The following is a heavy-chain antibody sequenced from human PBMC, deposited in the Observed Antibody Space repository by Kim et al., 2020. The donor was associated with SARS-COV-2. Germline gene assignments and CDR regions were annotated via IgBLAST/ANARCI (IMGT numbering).Heavy chain of an antibody. Sequence: GGSLRLSCAASGFTFSSYSMNWVRQAPGKGLEWVSYISSSSSTIYYADSVKGRFTISRDNAKNSLYLQMNSLRAEDTAVYYCARVRKDYLNPPYFDYWGQGTLVTVSS. CDR2: ISSSSSTI. D-gene: IGHD3-10*01. CDR3: ARVRKDYLNPPYFDY. CDR1: GFTFSSYS. J-gene: IGHJ4*02. V-gene: IGHV3-48*04.